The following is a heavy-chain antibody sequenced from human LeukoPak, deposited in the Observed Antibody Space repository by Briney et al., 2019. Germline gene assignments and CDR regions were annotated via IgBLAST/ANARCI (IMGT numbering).Heavy chain of an antibody. V-gene: IGHV1-2*02. CDR3: ARLATWGA. CDR1: GCTFTDYY. D-gene: IGHD3-16*01. Sequence: AGVTVSCKASGCTFTDYYIHWVRQAPAQGLEWMGWINPKNGGTNYAQKFQGRVTITRDTSISTAYLEMSTLRADDTAVYYCARLATWGAWGQGTMDTVSP. J-gene: IGHJ3*01. CDR2: INPKNGGT.